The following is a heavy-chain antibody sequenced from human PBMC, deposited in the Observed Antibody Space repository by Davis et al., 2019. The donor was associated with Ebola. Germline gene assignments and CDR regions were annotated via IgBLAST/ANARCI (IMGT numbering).Heavy chain of an antibody. J-gene: IGHJ5*02. CDR1: GFSVSSNY. Sequence: ASLNTSCAASGFSVSSNYMSWVRPAPGKGLELVSGISRSGGGTYYASSEKGRFSISRDNSKNTLYLQMNMLTAEDTAVYYCASGGIFGFDPWGQGTLVTVSS. CDR2: ISRSGGGT. D-gene: IGHD2-15*01. V-gene: IGHV3-53*01. CDR3: ASGGIFGFDP.